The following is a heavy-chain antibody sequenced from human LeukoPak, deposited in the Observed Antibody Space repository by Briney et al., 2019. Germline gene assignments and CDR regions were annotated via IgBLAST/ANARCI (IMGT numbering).Heavy chain of an antibody. D-gene: IGHD1-26*01. J-gene: IGHJ4*02. CDR1: GFSFSECG. V-gene: IGHV3-21*01. CDR2: ISSSSGYI. Sequence: TGGSLRLSCVASGFSFSECGMNWVRQAPGKGLEWVSSISSSSGYIYYADSVKGRFTISRDNAKNSLYLQINSLRAEDTAVYYCARDRSGSTFGYWGQGTLVTVSS. CDR3: ARDRSGSTFGY.